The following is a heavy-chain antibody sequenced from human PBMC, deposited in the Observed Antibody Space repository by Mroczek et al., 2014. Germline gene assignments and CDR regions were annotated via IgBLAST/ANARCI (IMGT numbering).Heavy chain of an antibody. V-gene: IGHV5-51*03. Sequence: VQLVESGAEVKKPGESLKISCKGSGYSFTSYWIGWVRQMPGKGLEWMGIIYPGDSDTRYSPSFQGQVTISADKSISTAYLQWSSLKASDTAMYYCARRRYDFWSGYQMYWYFDLWGRGTLVTVSS. CDR1: GYSFTSYW. D-gene: IGHD3-3*01. J-gene: IGHJ2*01. CDR3: ARRRYDFWSGYQMYWYFDL. CDR2: IYPGDSDT.